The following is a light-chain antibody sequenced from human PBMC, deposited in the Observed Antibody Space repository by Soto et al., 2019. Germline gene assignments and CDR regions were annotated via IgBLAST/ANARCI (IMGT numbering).Light chain of an antibody. V-gene: IGKV3D-20*02. CDR3: QQHSNWPPIT. Sequence: EIVLTQSPGTLSLSPGERATLYCRASQSVSSNHLAWYQQKPGQAPRLLIYGGSSRATGIPGRFSGSGSGTDFTLTISSLEPEDFAVYYCQQHSNWPPITFGQGTRLEIK. CDR2: GGS. J-gene: IGKJ5*01. CDR1: QSVSSN.